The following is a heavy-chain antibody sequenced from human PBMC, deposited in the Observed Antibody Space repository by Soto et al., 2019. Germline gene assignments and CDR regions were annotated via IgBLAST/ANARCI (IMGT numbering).Heavy chain of an antibody. CDR1: GGAFSSYA. J-gene: IGHJ5*02. D-gene: IGHD1-26*01. V-gene: IGHV1-69*13. CDR2: IIPIFGTA. CDR3: ARDQIVGATWFDP. Sequence: SVKVSCKASGGAFSSYAISWVRQAPGQGLEWMGGIIPIFGTANYAQKFQGRVTITADESTSTAYMELSSLRSEDTAVYYCARDQIVGATWFDPWGQGTLVTVSS.